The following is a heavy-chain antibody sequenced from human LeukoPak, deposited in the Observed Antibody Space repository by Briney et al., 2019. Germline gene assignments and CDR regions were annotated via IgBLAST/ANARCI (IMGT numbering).Heavy chain of an antibody. D-gene: IGHD3-22*01. V-gene: IGHV4-4*07. CDR1: GGSISSYY. CDR2: PYTSGST. CDR3: ARGGSSGYYYG. Sequence: SETLSLTCTVSGGSISSYYWSWIRQPAGKGLEWIGRPYTSGSTNYNPSLKSRVTMSVDTSKNQFSLKLTSMTAADTAVYYRARGGSSGYYYGWGQGTLVTVSS. J-gene: IGHJ4*02.